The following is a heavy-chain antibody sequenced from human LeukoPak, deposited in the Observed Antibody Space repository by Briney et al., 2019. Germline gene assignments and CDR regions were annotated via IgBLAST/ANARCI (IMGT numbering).Heavy chain of an antibody. CDR3: AKDYLLWFGELLTFDY. Sequence: GGSLRLSCAASGFIFSNYAMTWVRQAPGKGLEWVSTISGSDGSTYYADSVKGRFTIFRDDSKNTLYLQMNSLRADDTAVYYCAKDYLLWFGELLTFDYWGQGTLVTVSS. CDR1: GFIFSNYA. J-gene: IGHJ4*02. CDR2: ISGSDGST. V-gene: IGHV3-23*01. D-gene: IGHD3-10*01.